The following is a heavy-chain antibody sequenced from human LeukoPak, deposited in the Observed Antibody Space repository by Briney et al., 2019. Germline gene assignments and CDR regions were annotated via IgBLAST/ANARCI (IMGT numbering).Heavy chain of an antibody. V-gene: IGHV3-64*01. D-gene: IGHD1-14*01. CDR2: ISSNGGST. CDR3: ASQVAHHSYAFDI. Sequence: GGSLRLSCAASGFTFSSYAMHWVRQAPGKGLEYVSAISSNGGSTYYANSVKGRFTISRDNSKNTLYLQMGSLRAEDMAVYYCASQVAHHSYAFDIWGQGTMVTVSS. J-gene: IGHJ3*02. CDR1: GFTFSSYA.